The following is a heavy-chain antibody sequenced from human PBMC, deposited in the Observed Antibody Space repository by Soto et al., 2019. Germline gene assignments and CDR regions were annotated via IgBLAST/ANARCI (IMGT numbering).Heavy chain of an antibody. CDR2: IYYSGST. D-gene: IGHD3-10*01. J-gene: IGHJ6*02. Sequence: SETLSLTCTVSGGSISSYYWSWIRQPPGKGLEWIAYIYYSGSTNYNPSLKSRVTISVDTSKNQFSLKLSSVTAADTAVYYCARDRRVRGVIRLGDVWGQGTTVTVSS. CDR1: GGSISSYY. V-gene: IGHV4-59*01. CDR3: ARDRRVRGVIRLGDV.